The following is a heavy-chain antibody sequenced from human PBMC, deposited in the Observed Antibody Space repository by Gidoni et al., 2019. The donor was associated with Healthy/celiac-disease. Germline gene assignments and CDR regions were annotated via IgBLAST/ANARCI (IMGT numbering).Heavy chain of an antibody. J-gene: IGHJ5*02. D-gene: IGHD3-22*01. Sequence: QVQLQESGPGLVKPSETLSLTCTVSGGSISSYYWSWIRQPPGKGLEWIGYIYYSGSTNYNPSLKSRVTISVDTSKNQFSLKLSSVTAADTAVYYCARGMGIVVAWGQGTLVTVSS. CDR3: ARGMGIVVA. CDR2: IYYSGST. CDR1: GGSISSYY. V-gene: IGHV4-59*01.